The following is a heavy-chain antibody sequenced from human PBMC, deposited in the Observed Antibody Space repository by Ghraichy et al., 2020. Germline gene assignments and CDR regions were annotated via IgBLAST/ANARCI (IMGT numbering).Heavy chain of an antibody. CDR3: ARDPNYSYGFSDHDAFDI. CDR2: INPSGGST. CDR1: GYTFTSYY. D-gene: IGHD5-18*01. V-gene: IGHV1-46*01. Sequence: ASVKVSCKASGYTFTSYYMHWVRQAPGQGLEWMGIINPSGGSTSYAQKFQGRVTMTRDTSTSTVYMELSSLRSEDTAVYYCARDPNYSYGFSDHDAFDIWGQGTMVTVSS. J-gene: IGHJ3*02.